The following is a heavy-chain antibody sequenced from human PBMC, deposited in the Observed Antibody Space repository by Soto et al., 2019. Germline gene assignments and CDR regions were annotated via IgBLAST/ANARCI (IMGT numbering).Heavy chain of an antibody. D-gene: IGHD1-26*01. Sequence: EVRLAESGGGLVQPGRSLRLSCSASGFPFGENAVRWFRQAPGKGPEWVSLIEGTTFGEAKACAASVQGRFSVSRDNSTGIAYLQMNRLKTDDIAVYYCSGHVGLSAPWGQGTLVTVSS. J-gene: IGHJ5*02. CDR1: GFPFGENA. V-gene: IGHV3-49*03. CDR2: IEGTTFGEAK. CDR3: SGHVGLSAP.